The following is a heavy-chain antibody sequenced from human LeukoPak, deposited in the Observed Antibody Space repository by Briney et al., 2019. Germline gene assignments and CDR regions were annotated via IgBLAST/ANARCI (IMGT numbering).Heavy chain of an antibody. D-gene: IGHD2-2*01. J-gene: IGHJ4*02. CDR3: AKGEVPAAMLSPFDY. CDR2: ISYDGSNK. Sequence: GRSLRLSCAASGFTFSSYGMHWVRQAPGKGLEWVAVISYDGSNKYYADSVTGRLTISRDNSKNTLYLQMSSLRAEDTAVYYCAKGEVPAAMLSPFDYWGQGTLVTVSS. V-gene: IGHV3-30*18. CDR1: GFTFSSYG.